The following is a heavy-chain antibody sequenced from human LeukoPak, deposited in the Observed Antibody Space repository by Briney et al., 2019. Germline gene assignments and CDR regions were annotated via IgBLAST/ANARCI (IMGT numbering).Heavy chain of an antibody. J-gene: IGHJ4*02. V-gene: IGHV3-30*03. CDR3: ARNFNHFDY. CDR1: GFTFTDYW. D-gene: IGHD1-14*01. CDR2: ISYDGRNK. Sequence: GGSLRLSCTTSGFTFTDYWMTWVRQAPGKGLEWVAVISYDGRNKYYTDSVKGRFPISRDNSKNTLYLQMNSLRAEDTAVYYCARNFNHFDYWGQGTLVTVSS.